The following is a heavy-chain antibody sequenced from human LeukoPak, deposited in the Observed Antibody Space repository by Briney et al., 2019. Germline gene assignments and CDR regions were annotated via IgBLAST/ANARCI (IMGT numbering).Heavy chain of an antibody. CDR1: GYTFTGYY. V-gene: IGHV1-2*02. J-gene: IGHJ5*02. CDR3: ARDLGYCRSTGCDLNWCDP. D-gene: IGHD2-2*01. CDR2: INPNSGGT. Sequence: ASVKDSCKASGYTFTGYYMHWVRQAPGQGLEWMGWINPNSGGTNYAQKFQGRVTMPRDTSISTAYMELSRLRSDDTAVYYCARDLGYCRSTGCDLNWCDPWGQGTLVTVSS.